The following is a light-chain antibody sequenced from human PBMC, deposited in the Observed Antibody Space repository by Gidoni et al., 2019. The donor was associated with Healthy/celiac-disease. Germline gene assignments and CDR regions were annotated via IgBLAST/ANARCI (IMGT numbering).Light chain of an antibody. J-gene: IGKJ4*01. V-gene: IGKV3-11*01. CDR1: QSVSSY. Sequence: EIVLTQSPATLSLSPGERATHSCRASQSVSSYLAWYQQKPGKAPTGTPARFSGSGSGTDFTLTISSLEPEDVAVYYCQQRSNWPLTFXGXTKVEIK. CDR3: QQRSNWPLT.